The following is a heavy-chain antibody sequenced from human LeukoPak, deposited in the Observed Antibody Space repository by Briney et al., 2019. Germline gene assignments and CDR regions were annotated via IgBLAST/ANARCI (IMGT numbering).Heavy chain of an antibody. J-gene: IGHJ4*02. CDR2: ISYDGSNK. CDR3: ARLSLGGTDY. Sequence: GGSLRLSCAVSGLTFSSYDMHWVRQAPGRGREWVAVISYDGSNKFYADSVKGRFTISRDNSTDSLYLQMNSLRAEDMAVYYCARLSLGGTDYWGQGTLVTVSS. D-gene: IGHD3-16*01. V-gene: IGHV3-30*01. CDR1: GLTFSSYD.